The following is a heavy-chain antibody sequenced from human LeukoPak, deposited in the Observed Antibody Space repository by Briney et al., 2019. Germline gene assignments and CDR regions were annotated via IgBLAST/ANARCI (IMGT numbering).Heavy chain of an antibody. CDR3: AGSSSWYDPLDY. CDR1: GGSIRSRTYY. D-gene: IGHD6-13*01. Sequence: SETLSLTCTVSGGSIRSRTYYWGWIRQPPGKGLEWIGEINHSGSTNYNPSLKSRVTISVDTSKNQFSLKLSSMTAADTAVYYCAGSSSWYDPLDYWGQGTLVTVSS. J-gene: IGHJ4*02. CDR2: INHSGST. V-gene: IGHV4-39*07.